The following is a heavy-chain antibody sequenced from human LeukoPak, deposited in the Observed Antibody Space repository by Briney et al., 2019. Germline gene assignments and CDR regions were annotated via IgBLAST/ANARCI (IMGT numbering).Heavy chain of an antibody. V-gene: IGHV3-30*03. Sequence: GGPLRLSCAASGFTFSSYGMHWVRQAPGKGLEWVAVISYDGSNKYYADSVKGRFTISRDNAKNSLYLQMNSLRAEDTAVYYCARYIAMVRGSTHPFDYWGQGTLVTVSS. D-gene: IGHD3-10*01. J-gene: IGHJ4*02. CDR1: GFTFSSYG. CDR3: ARYIAMVRGSTHPFDY. CDR2: ISYDGSNK.